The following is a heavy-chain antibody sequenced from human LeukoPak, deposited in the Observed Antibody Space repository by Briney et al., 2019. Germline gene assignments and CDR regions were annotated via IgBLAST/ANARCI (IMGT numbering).Heavy chain of an antibody. CDR3: ARRVGWFDP. CDR2: INHSGST. V-gene: IGHV4-34*01. Sequence: SETLSLTCAVYGGSFSGYYWSWIRQPPGKGLEWIGEINHSGSTNYNPSLKSRVTISVDTSKNQFSLKLSSVTAADTAVYYCARRVGWFDPWGQGTLVTVSS. CDR1: GGSFSGYY. J-gene: IGHJ5*02. D-gene: IGHD3-10*01.